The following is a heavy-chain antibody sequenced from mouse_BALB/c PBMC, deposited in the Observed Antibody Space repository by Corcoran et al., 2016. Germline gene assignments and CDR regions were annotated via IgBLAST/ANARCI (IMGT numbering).Heavy chain of an antibody. CDR2: ISCYNGAT. D-gene: IGHD2-12*01. CDR1: GYSFTGYY. J-gene: IGHJ4*01. CDR3: ARGDTTRSAYAMDY. Sequence: LVKTGASVKISCKASGYSFTGYYMHWVKQSHGKSLEWIGYISCYNGATSYNQKFKGKVTFTVDTSSSTAYMQFNSLTSEDSAVYYCARGDTTRSAYAMDYWGQGTSVTVSS. V-gene: IGHV1S34*01.